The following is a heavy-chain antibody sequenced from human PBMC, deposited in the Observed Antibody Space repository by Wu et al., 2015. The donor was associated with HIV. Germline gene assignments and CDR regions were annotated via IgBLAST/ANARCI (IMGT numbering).Heavy chain of an antibody. Sequence: QVQLVQSGAEVKKPGASVKVSCKASGYTFTDYYMHWVRQAPGQGLEWMGWINPNSGGTNYAQKFQGRVTMTRDTSISTAYMELSSLRSEDTAVYYCARGSAGYCSSTSCYDYYGMDVWGQGTTVTVSS. J-gene: IGHJ6*02. CDR2: INPNSGGT. CDR3: ARGSAGYCSSTSCYDYYGMDV. CDR1: GYTFTDYY. V-gene: IGHV1-2*02. D-gene: IGHD2-2*01.